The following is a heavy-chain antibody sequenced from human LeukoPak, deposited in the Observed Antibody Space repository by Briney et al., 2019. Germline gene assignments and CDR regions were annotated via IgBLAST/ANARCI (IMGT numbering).Heavy chain of an antibody. CDR1: GGSFSGYY. CDR3: ARVAAGANYYYYYYMDV. D-gene: IGHD6-13*01. Sequence: PSETLSLTCAVYGGSFSGYYWSWIRQPPGKGLEWIGEINQSGSTNYNPSLKSRVTISVDTSKDQFSLKLSSVTAADTAVYYCARVAAGANYYYYYYMDVWGKGTTVTVSS. V-gene: IGHV4-34*01. J-gene: IGHJ6*03. CDR2: INQSGST.